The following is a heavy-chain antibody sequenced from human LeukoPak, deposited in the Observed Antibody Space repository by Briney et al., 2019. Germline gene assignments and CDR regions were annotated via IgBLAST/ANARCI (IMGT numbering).Heavy chain of an antibody. V-gene: IGHV5-51*01. CDR3: ARLAPDYADYWFDP. Sequence: PGESLKISCQTSGYDFSTKWIGWVRQMPGKGLEWMGIIYPTDSITRYSPSFQGHVSISVDTSINTAYLQWASLRPSDTAMYYCARLAPDYADYWFDPWGQGALVTVSS. CDR2: IYPTDSIT. D-gene: IGHD4-17*01. CDR1: GYDFSTKW. J-gene: IGHJ5*02.